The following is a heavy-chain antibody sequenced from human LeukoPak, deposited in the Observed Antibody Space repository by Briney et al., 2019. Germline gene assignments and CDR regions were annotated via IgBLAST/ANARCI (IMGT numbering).Heavy chain of an antibody. Sequence: GASVKVSCKASGYTFTCYYMHWVGQAPGQGVEWMGWINPNSGDTNYAQKFQGRVTMTRDTSISTAHMELSRLRSDDTAVYYCARANPLYCSSTTCLFDYWGQGTLVTVSS. D-gene: IGHD2-2*01. CDR2: INPNSGDT. CDR3: ARANPLYCSSTTCLFDY. V-gene: IGHV1-2*02. CDR1: GYTFTCYY. J-gene: IGHJ4*02.